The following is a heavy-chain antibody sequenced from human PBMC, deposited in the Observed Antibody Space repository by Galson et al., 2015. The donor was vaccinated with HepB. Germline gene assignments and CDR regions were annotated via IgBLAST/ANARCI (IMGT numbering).Heavy chain of an antibody. CDR3: ARQVSSGWFFFDY. V-gene: IGHV7-4-1*02. J-gene: IGHJ4*02. CDR2: INTNTGNP. CDR1: GYSFASYA. Sequence: QSGAEVKKPGESLKISCKGSGYSFASYAMNWVRQAPGQGLEWMGWINTNTGNPTYAQGFTGRFVFSLDTSVSTAYLQISSLKAEDTAVYYCARQVSSGWFFFDYWGQGTLVTVSS. D-gene: IGHD6-19*01.